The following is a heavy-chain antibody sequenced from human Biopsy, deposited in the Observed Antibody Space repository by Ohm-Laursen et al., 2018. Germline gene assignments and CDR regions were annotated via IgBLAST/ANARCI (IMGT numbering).Heavy chain of an antibody. Sequence: SDTLSLTCTVSRDSISNYYWTWIRQSPGKGLDWIGYIYYTGSTNYNPSVKSRVTISVDTSKNQFSLKLNSVTAADTAVYFCGRDSRGGHLDTTLITGKNLDSWGQGILVTVSS. CDR2: IYYTGST. J-gene: IGHJ4*02. CDR1: RDSISNYY. CDR3: GRDSRGGHLDTTLITGKNLDS. D-gene: IGHD3-16*01. V-gene: IGHV4-59*01.